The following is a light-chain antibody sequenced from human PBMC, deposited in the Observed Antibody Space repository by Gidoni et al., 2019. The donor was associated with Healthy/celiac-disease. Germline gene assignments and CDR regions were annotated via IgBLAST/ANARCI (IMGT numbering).Light chain of an antibody. V-gene: IGKV2-28*01. Sequence: DIVMTQSPLSLPVTPGEPASISCRSSQSLLHSNGYKYLDWYLQKPGQSPQLLIYLGSNRASGVPDRFSGSGSGTDFTLKISRVEAEDVGVYYCMQALQTPRVFGGGTKVEIK. J-gene: IGKJ4*01. CDR1: QSLLHSNGYKY. CDR2: LGS. CDR3: MQALQTPRV.